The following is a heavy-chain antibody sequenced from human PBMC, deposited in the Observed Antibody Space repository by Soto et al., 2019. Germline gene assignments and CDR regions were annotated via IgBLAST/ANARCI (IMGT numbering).Heavy chain of an antibody. CDR1: GFTFSSYS. J-gene: IGHJ4*02. V-gene: IGHV3-21*01. CDR2: ISSVSTYI. D-gene: IGHD3-22*01. Sequence: GGSLRLSCAASGFTFSSYSMNWVRQAPGKGLEWVSSISSVSTYIYYANSVKGRFTISRDNAKNSLYPQMNSLRAEDTAVYYCARVAYYYDSSGYFYWGQGTLVTVSS. CDR3: ARVAYYYDSSGYFY.